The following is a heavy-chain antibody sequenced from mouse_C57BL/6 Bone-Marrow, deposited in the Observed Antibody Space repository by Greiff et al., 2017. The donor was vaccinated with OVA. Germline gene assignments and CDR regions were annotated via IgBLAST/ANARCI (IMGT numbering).Heavy chain of an antibody. Sequence: QVQLQQSGAELARPGASVKLSCKASGYTFTSYGISWVKQTTGQGLEWIGEIYPRSGNTYYNEKFKGKATLTADKSSSTAYMELRRLTSEDSAVYFCARVSGLGAWFAYWGQGTLVTVSA. CDR1: GYTFTSYG. D-gene: IGHD3-1*01. J-gene: IGHJ3*01. V-gene: IGHV1-81*01. CDR3: ARVSGLGAWFAY. CDR2: IYPRSGNT.